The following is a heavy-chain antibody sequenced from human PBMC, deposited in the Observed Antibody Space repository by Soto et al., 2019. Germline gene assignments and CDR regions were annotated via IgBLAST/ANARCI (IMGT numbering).Heavy chain of an antibody. CDR2: ISGSGGST. J-gene: IGHJ4*02. D-gene: IGHD6-19*01. CDR1: GFTFSSYA. V-gene: IGHV3-23*01. CDR3: AKDQYSSGWYSDY. Sequence: HPGGSLRLSCAASGFTFSSYAMSWVRQAPGKGLEWVSAISGSGGSTYYADSVKGRFTISRDNSKNTLYLQMNSLRAEDTAVYYCAKDQYSSGWYSDYWGQGTLVTVSS.